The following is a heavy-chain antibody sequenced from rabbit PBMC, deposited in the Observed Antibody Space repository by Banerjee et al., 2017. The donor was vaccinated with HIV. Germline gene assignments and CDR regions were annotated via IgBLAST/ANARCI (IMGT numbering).Heavy chain of an antibody. J-gene: IGHJ4*01. CDR1: GFSFSSGYD. D-gene: IGHD4-1*01. CDR3: ARDLAGVIGWNFNL. Sequence: QSLEESGGDLVKPGASLTLTCTASGFSFSSGYDMCWVRQAPGKGLEWIACIDAGSSDSTYYASWTKCRFTIYKPSSTTATLQMTSLTAADTATYFCARDLAGVIGWNFNLWGPGTLVTVS. CDR2: IDAGSSDST. V-gene: IGHV1S40*01.